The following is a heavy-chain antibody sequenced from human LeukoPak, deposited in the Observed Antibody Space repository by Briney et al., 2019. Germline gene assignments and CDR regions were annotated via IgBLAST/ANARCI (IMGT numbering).Heavy chain of an antibody. Sequence: ASVKVSCKASGYTFTSYAMNWVRQAPGQGLEWMGWINTNTGNPTYAQGFTGRFVFSLDTSVSTAYLQISSLKAEDTAVYYCARAVPGVRYSYGWIDYWGQGTLVTVSS. CDR1: GYTFTSYA. D-gene: IGHD5-18*01. V-gene: IGHV7-4-1*02. CDR3: ARAVPGVRYSYGWIDY. J-gene: IGHJ4*02. CDR2: INTNTGNP.